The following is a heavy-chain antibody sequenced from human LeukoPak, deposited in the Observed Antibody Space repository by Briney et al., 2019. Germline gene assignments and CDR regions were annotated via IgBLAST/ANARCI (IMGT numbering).Heavy chain of an antibody. CDR1: GFTFSSYW. J-gene: IGHJ4*02. V-gene: IGHV3-7*04. CDR3: ARRYCSGGGCYQYFDY. Sequence: GGSLRLSCAASGFTFSSYWMSWVRHAPEGGLEWVANIKDDGSETYYVDSVKGRFTISRDNAKNPLYLQMNSLRAEDTAVYYCARRYCSGGGCYQYFDYWGQGTLVTVSS. CDR2: IKDDGSET. D-gene: IGHD2-15*01.